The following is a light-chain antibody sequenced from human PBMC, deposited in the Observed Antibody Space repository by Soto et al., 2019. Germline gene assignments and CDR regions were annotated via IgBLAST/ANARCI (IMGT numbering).Light chain of an antibody. CDR3: QQYNNWPYT. CDR2: GAS. V-gene: IGKV3-15*01. Sequence: EIVMTQSPATLSVSPGERATLSCRASQSVSSNLAWYQQKPGQAPRLLIYGASTRATGIPARFSGSGSGTEFTLTLSSLQSEDFAVYYCQQYNNWPYTFGQGTK. CDR1: QSVSSN. J-gene: IGKJ2*01.